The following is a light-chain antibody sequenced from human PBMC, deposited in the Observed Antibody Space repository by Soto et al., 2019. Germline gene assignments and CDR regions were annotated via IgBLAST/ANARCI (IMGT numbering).Light chain of an antibody. CDR1: SSDVGGYNY. Sequence: QSALTQPPSASGSPGQSVTISCTGTSSDVGGYNYVSWYQQHPGKAPKVMRYEVSKRPSGVPDRFSGSKSGNTASLTVSGLQAEDEADYYCSSYGGTNSLKVFGGGTQLTVL. CDR2: EVS. J-gene: IGLJ7*01. V-gene: IGLV2-8*01. CDR3: SSYGGTNSLKV.